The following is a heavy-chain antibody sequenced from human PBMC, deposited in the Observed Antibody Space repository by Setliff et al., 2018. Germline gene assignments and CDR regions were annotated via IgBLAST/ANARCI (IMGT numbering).Heavy chain of an antibody. Sequence: GASVKVSCKTSGFTFTTFYIHWVRQAPGQGLEWMMMINPNGDRTTYAQKFQGRVTMTTDTSTSTAYMEVRSLRSDDTAVYYCARAPGTVVVPASRSAFDIWGQGTMVTVSS. J-gene: IGHJ3*02. D-gene: IGHD2-2*01. CDR2: INPNGDRT. CDR1: GFTFTTFY. V-gene: IGHV1-46*01. CDR3: ARAPGTVVVPASRSAFDI.